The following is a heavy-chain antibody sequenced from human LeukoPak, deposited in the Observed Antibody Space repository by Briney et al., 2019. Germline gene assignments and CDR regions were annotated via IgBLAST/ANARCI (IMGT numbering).Heavy chain of an antibody. J-gene: IGHJ3*02. V-gene: IGHV4-39*01. Sequence: KPSETLSLTCTVSGGSISSSTYYWGWIRQPPGKGLEWIGSIYYSGSTYCNASLKSRVTISADTSKNQFSLKPSSVTAADTAVYYCARPLSGSSSWHGDAFDIWGQGTMVTVSS. CDR2: IYYSGST. CDR3: ARPLSGSSSWHGDAFDI. D-gene: IGHD6-13*01. CDR1: GGSISSSTYY.